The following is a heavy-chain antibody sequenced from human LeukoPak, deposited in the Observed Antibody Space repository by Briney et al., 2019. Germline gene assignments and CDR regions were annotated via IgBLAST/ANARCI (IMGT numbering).Heavy chain of an antibody. CDR1: GFTLSSYS. V-gene: IGHV3-21*01. CDR2: ISSSSSYI. Sequence: PGGSLRLSCAASGFTLSSYSMNWVRQAPGKGLEWVSSISSSSSYIYYADSVKGRFTISRDNAKNSLYLQINSLRAEDTAVYYCARDVDTAMVDYWGQGTLVTVSS. J-gene: IGHJ4*02. CDR3: ARDVDTAMVDY. D-gene: IGHD5-18*01.